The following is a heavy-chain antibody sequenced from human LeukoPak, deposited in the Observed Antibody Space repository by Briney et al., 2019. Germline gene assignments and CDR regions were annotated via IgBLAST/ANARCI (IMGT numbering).Heavy chain of an antibody. V-gene: IGHV4-59*01. J-gene: IGHJ5*02. CDR3: AGDSGSGSYYGWGNWFDP. CDR1: GGSISSYY. CDR2: IYYSGST. D-gene: IGHD3-10*01. Sequence: SETLSLTCTVSGGSISSYYWSWIRQPPGKGLEWIGYIYYSGSTNYNPSLKSRVTISVDTSKNQFSLKLSSVTAADTAVYYCAGDSGSGSYYGWGNWFDPWGQGTLVTVSS.